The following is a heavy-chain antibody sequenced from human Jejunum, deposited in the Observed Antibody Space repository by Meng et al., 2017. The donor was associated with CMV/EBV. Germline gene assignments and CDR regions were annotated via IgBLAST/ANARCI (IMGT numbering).Heavy chain of an antibody. J-gene: IGHJ4*02. Sequence: EYTYTDYYIHWVRQAPGQGLEWMGWINPNTGGTNYAQKFQGRVTMTRDTSTNTAYMELTRLRSDDTALYYCAKDGGSYLDYYFDYWGQGTRVTVSS. V-gene: IGHV1-2*02. CDR1: EYTYTDYY. D-gene: IGHD1-26*01. CDR3: AKDGGSYLDYYFDY. CDR2: INPNTGGT.